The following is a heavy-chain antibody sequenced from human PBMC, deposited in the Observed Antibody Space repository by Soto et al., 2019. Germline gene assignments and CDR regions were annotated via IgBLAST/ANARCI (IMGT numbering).Heavy chain of an antibody. J-gene: IGHJ4*01. D-gene: IGHD3-16*01. Sequence: SETLSLTCTVSGVSISSGNWWTWVRQSPRKGLEYIGEIFHDGTANYFPSFERRVAMSVDKSKNQFSLKLTSVTAADAAIYYCARLVYDTRLDYLYFGFWGHGAQFTVSS. CDR3: ARLVYDTRLDYLYFGF. CDR1: GVSISSGNW. V-gene: IGHV4-4*02. CDR2: IFHDGTA.